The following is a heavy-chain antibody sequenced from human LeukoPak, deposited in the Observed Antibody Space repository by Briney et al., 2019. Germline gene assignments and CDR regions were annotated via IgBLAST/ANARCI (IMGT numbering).Heavy chain of an antibody. J-gene: IGHJ4*02. Sequence: SETLSLTCTVAGGSISNYFWSWIRQPPGKGLEWVGHVFYNGSTNYNPSLKSRVTISVDTSKNQFSLKLSSVTAADTAVYYCARHGITIFGVVILAFYYWGQGTLVTVSS. D-gene: IGHD3-3*01. CDR3: ARHGITIFGVVILAFYY. CDR1: GGSISNYF. V-gene: IGHV4-59*08. CDR2: VFYNGST.